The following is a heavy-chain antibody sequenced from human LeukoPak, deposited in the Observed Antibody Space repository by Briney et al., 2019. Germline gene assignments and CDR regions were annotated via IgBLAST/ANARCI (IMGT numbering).Heavy chain of an antibody. CDR1: GYTFTGYY. CDR3: ARGSSSSKPFDY. CDR2: INPNSGGT. D-gene: IGHD6-6*01. J-gene: IGHJ4*02. Sequence: ASVKVSCKASGYTFTGYYMHWVRQAPGQGLEWMGWINPNSGGTNYAQKFQGRVTMTRDTSISTAYMELSRLRSDDTAVYHCARGSSSSKPFDYWGQGTLVTVSS. V-gene: IGHV1-2*02.